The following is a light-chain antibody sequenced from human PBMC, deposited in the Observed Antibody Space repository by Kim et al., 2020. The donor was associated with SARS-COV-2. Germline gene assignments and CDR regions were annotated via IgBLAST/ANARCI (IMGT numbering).Light chain of an antibody. J-gene: IGLJ1*01. V-gene: IGLV2-11*03. CDR2: DVS. Sequence: QSVPISCTGTSSDVGGYNHVSWYQKHPGKAPKLIISDVSERPSGVPDRFSACKSGNTASLTISGLQVEDEGDYYCCSFAGPDIYIFGSGTKVTVL. CDR3: CSFAGPDIYI. CDR1: SSDVGGYNH.